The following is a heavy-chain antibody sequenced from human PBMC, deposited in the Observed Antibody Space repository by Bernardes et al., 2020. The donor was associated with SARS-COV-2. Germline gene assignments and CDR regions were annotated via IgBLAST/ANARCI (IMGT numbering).Heavy chain of an antibody. V-gene: IGHV3-23*01. CDR2: ISGSGTT. Sequence: LRLSCAVSAASVSNYAMNWVRQAPGKGLEWVAAISGSGTTYYADSVKGRFTISRDNSKTTLFLQMNSLRVEDTAVYYCARGPPLPQYFQHWGQGTLVTVSS. D-gene: IGHD3-16*02. J-gene: IGHJ1*01. CDR1: AASVSNYA. CDR3: ARGPPLPQYFQH.